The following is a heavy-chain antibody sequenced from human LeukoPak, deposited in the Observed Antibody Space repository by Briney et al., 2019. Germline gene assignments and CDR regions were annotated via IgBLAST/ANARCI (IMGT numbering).Heavy chain of an antibody. CDR1: GGTFSSYT. CDR3: ASQVGRLCSSTSCSDAFDI. J-gene: IGHJ3*02. Sequence: SVKVSXKASGGTFSSYTISWVRQAPGQGLEWMGRIIPILGIANYAQKFQGRVTITADKSTSTAYMELSSLRSEDTAVYYCASQVGRLCSSTSCSDAFDIWGQGTMVTVSS. V-gene: IGHV1-69*02. D-gene: IGHD2-2*01. CDR2: IIPILGIA.